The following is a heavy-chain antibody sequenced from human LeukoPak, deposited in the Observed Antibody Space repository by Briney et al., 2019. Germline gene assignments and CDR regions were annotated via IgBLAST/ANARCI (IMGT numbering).Heavy chain of an antibody. CDR3: ARGPSPMVRVVTPYYVRYMDV. CDR1: GYTFTSYY. CDR2: INPSGGST. D-gene: IGHD3-10*01. J-gene: IGHJ6*03. Sequence: ASAKASCKASGYTFTSYYMHWVRQAPAQGLVWMGIINPSGGSTSYAQTFQGRVTMTRGMSTSTVYMELSSLRSEDTAVYYCARGPSPMVRVVTPYYVRYMDVWGRGTTVTVPS. V-gene: IGHV1-46*01.